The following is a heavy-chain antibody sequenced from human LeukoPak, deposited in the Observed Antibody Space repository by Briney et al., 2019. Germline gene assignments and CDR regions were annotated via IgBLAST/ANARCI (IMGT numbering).Heavy chain of an antibody. J-gene: IGHJ4*02. V-gene: IGHV1-2*02. CDR2: INPNSGGT. CDR1: GYTFTGYY. CDR3: ARASSAVTTNPGGY. D-gene: IGHD4-17*01. Sequence: GASVKVSCKASGYTFTGYYMHWVRQAPGQGLEWMGWINPNSGGTNYVQKFQGRVTMTRDTSISTAYLELNSLTSDDTAVYYCARASSAVTTNPGGYWGRGTLVTVSS.